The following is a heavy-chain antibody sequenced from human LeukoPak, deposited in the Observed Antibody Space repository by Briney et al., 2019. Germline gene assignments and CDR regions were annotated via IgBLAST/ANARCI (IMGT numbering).Heavy chain of an antibody. CDR1: GYTFTSYA. CDR2: INAGNGNT. CDR3: RASPAKSYGMDV. Sequence: ASVKVSCKASGYTFTSYAMHWVRQAPGQRLEWMGWINAGNGNTKYPQKFQGRVTITRDTSASTAYVELSSLRSEDTAVYYCRASPAKSYGMDVWGQGTTVTVSS. V-gene: IGHV1-3*01. D-gene: IGHD4/OR15-4a*01. J-gene: IGHJ6*02.